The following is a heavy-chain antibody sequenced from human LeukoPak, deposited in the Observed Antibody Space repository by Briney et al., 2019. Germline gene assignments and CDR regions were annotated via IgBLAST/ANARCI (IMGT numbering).Heavy chain of an antibody. J-gene: IGHJ6*03. Sequence: ASETLSLTCAVYGGSFSGYYWSWIRQPPGKGLEWIGEINHSGSTNYNPSLKSRVTISVDTSKNQFSLKLSSVTAADTAVYYCARGRAVENYDFWSGYVGSRGPEKYYYYMDVWGKGTTVTVSS. CDR3: ARGRAVENYDFWSGYVGSRGPEKYYYYMDV. CDR2: INHSGST. D-gene: IGHD3-3*01. CDR1: GGSFSGYY. V-gene: IGHV4-34*01.